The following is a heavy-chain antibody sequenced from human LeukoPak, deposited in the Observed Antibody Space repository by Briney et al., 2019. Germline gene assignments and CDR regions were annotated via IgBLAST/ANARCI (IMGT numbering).Heavy chain of an antibody. CDR1: GGSISSSGYS. Sequence: PSETLSLTCTVSGGSISSSGYSWSWIRQPPGKGLEYIGYIYHSGNTYYNPSLKSRVTMSVDRSKNQFSLKLSSVTAADTAVYYCARLSTATSTYWFDPWGQGTLVTVSS. CDR2: IYHSGNT. D-gene: IGHD5-18*01. J-gene: IGHJ5*02. V-gene: IGHV4-30-2*01. CDR3: ARLSTATSTYWFDP.